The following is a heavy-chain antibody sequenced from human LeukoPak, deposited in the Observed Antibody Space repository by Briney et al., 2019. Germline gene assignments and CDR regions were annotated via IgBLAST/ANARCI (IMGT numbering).Heavy chain of an antibody. V-gene: IGHV4-4*07. CDR1: GGSISSYY. Sequence: SETLSLTCTVSGGSISSYYWSWIRQPAGKGLEWIGRIYTSGSTNYNPSLKSRVTMSVDTSKNQFSLKLSSVTAADTAVYYCAKAANEWELLAGYFDYWGQGTLVTVSS. CDR3: AKAANEWELLAGYFDY. CDR2: IYTSGST. J-gene: IGHJ4*02. D-gene: IGHD1-26*01.